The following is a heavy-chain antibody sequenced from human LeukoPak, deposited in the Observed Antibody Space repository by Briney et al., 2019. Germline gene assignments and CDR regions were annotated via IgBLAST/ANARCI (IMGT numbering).Heavy chain of an antibody. CDR1: GGSFSGYY. V-gene: IGHV4-34*01. CDR2: INHSGTT. Sequence: SETLSLTCAVYGGSFSGYYWSWIRQPPGKGLEWIGEINHSGTTNYNPSLESRVTISADTSMSQFSLKLRSVNAADTAVYYCASNGGYCSGASCRYYYFCMDVWGKGTTVTVSS. J-gene: IGHJ6*03. D-gene: IGHD2-15*01. CDR3: ASNGGYCSGASCRYYYFCMDV.